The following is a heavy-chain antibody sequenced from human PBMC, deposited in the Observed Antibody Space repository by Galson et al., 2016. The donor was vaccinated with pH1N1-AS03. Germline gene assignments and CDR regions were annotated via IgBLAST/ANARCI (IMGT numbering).Heavy chain of an antibody. J-gene: IGHJ3*02. V-gene: IGHV3-23*01. CDR2: IRASSETT. CDR3: AKDLEYGSGTLGPNDAFDI. Sequence: SLRLSCAASGFLFRSYAMTWVRQAPGKGLEWVSAIRASSETTYYADSVKGRFMIYRDKSKNTLYLHMRSLRADDTAVYYCAKDLEYGSGTLGPNDAFDIWGQGTMVSVSS. CDR1: GFLFRSYA. D-gene: IGHD3-10*01.